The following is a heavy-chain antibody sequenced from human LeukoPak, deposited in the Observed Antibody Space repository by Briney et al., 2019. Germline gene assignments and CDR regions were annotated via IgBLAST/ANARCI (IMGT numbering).Heavy chain of an antibody. V-gene: IGHV3-7*05. CDR3: AREDQPRGTFDY. Sequence: GGSLRLSCAASGFTFSNYWMTWVRQAPGKGLEWLANIKQDGSEKYYVDSVKGRFPISRDNAKHSLYLQMNSLRAEDTALYYCAREDQPRGTFDYWGQGILVTVSS. D-gene: IGHD2-15*01. CDR2: IKQDGSEK. J-gene: IGHJ4*02. CDR1: GFTFSNYW.